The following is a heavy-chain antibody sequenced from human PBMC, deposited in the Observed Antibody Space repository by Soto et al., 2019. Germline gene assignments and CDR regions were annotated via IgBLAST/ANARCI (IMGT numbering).Heavy chain of an antibody. V-gene: IGHV1-69*13. D-gene: IGHD5-12*01. CDR1: GGTFSSYA. CDR2: IIPIFCTA. CDR3: ARENRDGYNYQAFDI. Sequence: GASVKVSCKACGGTFSSYAISWVRQAPGQGLEWMGGIIPIFCTANYAQKFQGRVTITADESTSTAYMELSSLRSEDTAVYYCARENRDGYNYQAFDIWGQGTMVTVSS. J-gene: IGHJ3*02.